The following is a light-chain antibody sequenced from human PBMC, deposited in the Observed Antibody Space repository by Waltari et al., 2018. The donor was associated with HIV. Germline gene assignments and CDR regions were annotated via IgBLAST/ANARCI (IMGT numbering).Light chain of an antibody. V-gene: IGLV2-8*01. Sequence: QPPSASGSPGQSVTISCTGTSSDVGGYNYVSWYQQYPGKVPKLMIYEVNKRPSGVPDRFSGSKSGNTASLTVSGLQAEDEADYYCCSYGGRNNLVFGGGTKLTVL. CDR2: EVN. CDR3: CSYGGRNNLV. CDR1: SSDVGGYNY. J-gene: IGLJ2*01.